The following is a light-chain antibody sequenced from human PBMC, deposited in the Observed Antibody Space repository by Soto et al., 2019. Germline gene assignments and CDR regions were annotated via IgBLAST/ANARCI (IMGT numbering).Light chain of an antibody. CDR2: GAS. J-gene: IGKJ5*01. CDR1: QSVSTY. Sequence: ETVMTQSPATLSVSLWERATLSSRAGQSVSTYLAWNQQRPGQAPRLLIYGASARATGIPDRFSGSGAGTEFTLTISSLQSEDFAVYYCHQYNNWRTFGEGTRLGI. CDR3: HQYNNWRT. V-gene: IGKV3-15*01.